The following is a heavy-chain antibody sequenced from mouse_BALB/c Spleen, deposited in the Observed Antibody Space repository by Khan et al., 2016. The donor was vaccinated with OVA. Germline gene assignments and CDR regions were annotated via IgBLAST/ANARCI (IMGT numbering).Heavy chain of an antibody. J-gene: IGHJ4*01. CDR2: INPDSSTI. CDR3: ARWGAYYGPMDY. V-gene: IGHV4-1*02. D-gene: IGHD2-10*01. CDR1: GFDFSRYW. Sequence: EVQLVESGGGLVQPGGSLKLSCAASGFDFSRYWMSWVRQAPGKGLEWIGEINPDSSTINYTPSLKDKFIISRDNAKNTLYLQMSKVRSEDTALYYCARWGAYYGPMDYWGQGTSVTGSS.